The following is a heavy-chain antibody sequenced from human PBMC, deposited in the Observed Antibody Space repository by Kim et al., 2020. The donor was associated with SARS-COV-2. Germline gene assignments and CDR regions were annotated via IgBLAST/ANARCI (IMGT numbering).Heavy chain of an antibody. CDR3: ARHGYSSGWLLNYYYYGRDV. CDR2: IYYSGCT. CDR1: GGSISSSSYY. Sequence: SETLSLTCTVSGGSISSSSYYWGWIRQPPGKGLEWIGSIYYSGCTYYNPSLKSRVTISVDTSKNQFSLKLSSVTAADTAGYYCARHGYSSGWLLNYYYYGRDVWGQGTTVTVSS. V-gene: IGHV4-39*01. D-gene: IGHD6-13*01. J-gene: IGHJ6*02.